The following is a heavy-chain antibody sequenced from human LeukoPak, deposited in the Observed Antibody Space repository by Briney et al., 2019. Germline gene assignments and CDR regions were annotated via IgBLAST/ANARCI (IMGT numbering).Heavy chain of an antibody. V-gene: IGHV3-21*01. CDR1: GFTFSAYT. D-gene: IGHD4-11*01. J-gene: IGHJ5*02. Sequence: GGSLRLSCAVSGFTFSAYTMNWVRQARGKGLEWVSSITGSSNYIYYADSVKGGFTISRDNAKASLYLQMNNLGAEDTAVYYCARDLTVTSTCWFDLWGQGTLVTVSS. CDR2: ITGSSNYI. CDR3: ARDLTVTSTCWFDL.